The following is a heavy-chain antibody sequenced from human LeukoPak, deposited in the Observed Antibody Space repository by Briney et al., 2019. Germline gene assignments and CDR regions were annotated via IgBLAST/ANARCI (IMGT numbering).Heavy chain of an antibody. D-gene: IGHD5-24*01. CDR2: ISSSGSPI. V-gene: IGHV3-11*01. Sequence: PGRSLRLSCAASGFTFSDYYMSWIRQAPGKGLEWVSYISSSGSPIYYADSVKGRFTISRDNAKNSLYLQMNSLRAEDAAVYYCARGGESRDGYNYYFDYWGQGTLVTVSS. CDR3: ARGGESRDGYNYYFDY. CDR1: GFTFSDYY. J-gene: IGHJ4*02.